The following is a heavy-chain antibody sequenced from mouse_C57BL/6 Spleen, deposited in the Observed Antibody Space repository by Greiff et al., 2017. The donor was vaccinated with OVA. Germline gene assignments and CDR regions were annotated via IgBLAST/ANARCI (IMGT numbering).Heavy chain of an antibody. D-gene: IGHD1-1*01. V-gene: IGHV1-39*01. J-gene: IGHJ3*01. Sequence: EVKVVESGPELVKPGASVKISCKASGYSFTDYNMNWVKQSNGKSLEWIGVINPNYGTTSYNQKFKGKATLTVDQSSSTAYMQLNSLTSEDSAVYYCARSEYYGSNAYWGQGTLVTVSA. CDR3: ARSEYYGSNAY. CDR1: GYSFTDYN. CDR2: INPNYGTT.